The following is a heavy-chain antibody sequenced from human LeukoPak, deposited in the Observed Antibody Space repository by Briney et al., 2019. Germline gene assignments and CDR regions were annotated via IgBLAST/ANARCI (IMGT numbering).Heavy chain of an antibody. D-gene: IGHD4-17*01. CDR2: IYYSGST. V-gene: IGHV4-59*08. Sequence: SETLSLTCTVSGGSISSYYWSWIRQPPGKGLEWIGYIYYSGSTYYNPSLKSRVTISVDTSKNQFSLKLSSVTAADTAVYYCARVARYGDYIGGSDYWGQGALVTVSS. CDR3: ARVARYGDYIGGSDY. CDR1: GGSISSYY. J-gene: IGHJ4*02.